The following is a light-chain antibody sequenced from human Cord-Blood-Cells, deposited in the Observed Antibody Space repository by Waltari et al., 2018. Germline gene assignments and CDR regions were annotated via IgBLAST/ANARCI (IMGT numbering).Light chain of an antibody. CDR3: QQYYSYPRT. V-gene: IGKV1-8*01. CDR2: AAS. J-gene: IGKJ1*01. Sequence: AIRMTQSPSSSSASPGDRVTITCRASQGISSYLAWYQQKPGKAPKLLIYAASTLQSGVPSRFSGSGSGTDFTLTISCLQSEDFATYYCQQYYSYPRTFGQGTKVEIK. CDR1: QGISSY.